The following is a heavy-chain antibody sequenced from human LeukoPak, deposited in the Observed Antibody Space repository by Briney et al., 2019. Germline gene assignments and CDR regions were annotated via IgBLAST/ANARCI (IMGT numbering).Heavy chain of an antibody. J-gene: IGHJ4*02. CDR2: IYYSGST. CDR1: GGSISSSSYY. CDR3: ARGISFFDY. D-gene: IGHD3-3*02. Sequence: SETLSLTCTVSGGSISSSSYYWGWIRQPPGKGLEWIGSIYYSGSTYYNPSLKSRVTISVDTSKNQFSLKLNSVTAADTAVYYCARGISFFDYWGQGTLVTVSS. V-gene: IGHV4-39*07.